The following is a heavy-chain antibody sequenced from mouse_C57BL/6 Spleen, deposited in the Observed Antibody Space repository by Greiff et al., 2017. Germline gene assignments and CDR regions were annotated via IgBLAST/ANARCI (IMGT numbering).Heavy chain of an antibody. J-gene: IGHJ4*01. CDR1: GYTFTSYW. CDR3: AVGNYVMDY. CDR2: IHPNSGST. Sequence: QVQLQQPGAELVKPGASVTLSCKASGYTFTSYWMHWVKQRPGQGLEWIGMIHPNSGSTNYNETFKSKATLTVDKSSSTAYMQLSSLTSEDSAVYYCAVGNYVMDYWGQGTSVTVSS. D-gene: IGHD2-14*01. V-gene: IGHV1-64*01.